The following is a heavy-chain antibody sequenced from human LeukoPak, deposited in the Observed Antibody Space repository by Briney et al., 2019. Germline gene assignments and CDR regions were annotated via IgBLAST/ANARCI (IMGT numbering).Heavy chain of an antibody. CDR2: IYYSGST. D-gene: IGHD6-19*01. J-gene: IGHJ4*02. CDR3: ARQGQWLGEFDY. V-gene: IGHV4-59*08. CDR1: GGSISSYY. Sequence: SETLSLTCTVSGGSISSYYWSWIRQPPGKGLEWIGYIYYSGSTNYNPSLKSRVTISVDTSKNQFSLKLSSVTAADTAVYYCARQGQWLGEFDYWGQGTLVTVSS.